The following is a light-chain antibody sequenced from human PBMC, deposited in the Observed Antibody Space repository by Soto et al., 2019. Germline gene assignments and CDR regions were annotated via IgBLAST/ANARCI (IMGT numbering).Light chain of an antibody. Sequence: AIRMTQSPSSLSASTGDRVTITCRASQGVSTYFAWYQQKPGKAPKLLIYAASTLQSGVPSRFSGSGSGTDFTLTSSCLQSEDFATYYWQQYYASPFTFGPGTKVDIK. CDR2: AAS. V-gene: IGKV1-8*01. CDR3: QQYYASPFT. CDR1: QGVSTY. J-gene: IGKJ3*01.